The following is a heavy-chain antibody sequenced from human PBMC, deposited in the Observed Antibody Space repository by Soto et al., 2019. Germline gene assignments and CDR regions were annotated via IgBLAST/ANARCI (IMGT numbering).Heavy chain of an antibody. CDR3: VRYGVAATY. D-gene: IGHD2-21*02. J-gene: IGHJ4*02. V-gene: IGHV1-8*01. Sequence: QVQLVQSGAEIKKPGASVKVSCRTSGYTFTTYNINWVRQATGQGLEWMGWMNPNSGTTGYAQKFQDRITLTSDTSITTAYMELSSLRSDDTAVYFCVRYGVAATYWGQGTLVTVSS. CDR2: MNPNSGTT. CDR1: GYTFTTYN.